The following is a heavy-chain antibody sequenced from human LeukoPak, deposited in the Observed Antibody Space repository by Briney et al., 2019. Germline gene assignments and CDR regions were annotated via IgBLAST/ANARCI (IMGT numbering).Heavy chain of an antibody. Sequence: PGGSLRLSCVVSGFAFGVHAMSWVRQASGKGPEWVATIGSGADLFYTESVKGRFTISRDDPRNTVWLQMNSLRAEDTALYYCAKDWTPHNRVYDCLDAWGQGTQVTVSS. J-gene: IGHJ5*02. CDR1: GFAFGVHA. V-gene: IGHV3-23*01. CDR2: IGSGADL. CDR3: AKDWTPHNRVYDCLDA. D-gene: IGHD3-16*01.